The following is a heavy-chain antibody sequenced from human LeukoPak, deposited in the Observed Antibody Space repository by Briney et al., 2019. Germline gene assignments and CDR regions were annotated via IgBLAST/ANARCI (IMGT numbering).Heavy chain of an antibody. D-gene: IGHD5-18*01. CDR2: ISGSGGST. CDR1: GFTFSSYG. V-gene: IGHV3-23*01. CDR3: AKDEKTAMVRGVGGLLY. Sequence: GGTLRLSCAASGFTFSSYGMSWVRQAPGKGLEWVSAISGSGGSTYYADSVKGRFTISRDNSKNTLYLQMNSLRAEDTAVYYWAKDEKTAMVRGVGGLLYGGGGTLFPVP. J-gene: IGHJ4*02.